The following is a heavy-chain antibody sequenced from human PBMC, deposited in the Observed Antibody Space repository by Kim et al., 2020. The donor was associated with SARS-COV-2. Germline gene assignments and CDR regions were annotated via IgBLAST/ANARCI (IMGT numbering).Heavy chain of an antibody. Sequence: SETLSLTCTVSGGSISSYYWSWIRQPPGKGLEWIGYIYYSGSTNYNPSLKSRVTISVDTSKNQFSLKLSSVTAADTAVYYCAFSSGWLGYYYGMDVWGQGTTVTVSS. D-gene: IGHD6-19*01. J-gene: IGHJ6*02. CDR2: IYYSGST. CDR3: AFSSGWLGYYYGMDV. V-gene: IGHV4-59*01. CDR1: GGSISSYY.